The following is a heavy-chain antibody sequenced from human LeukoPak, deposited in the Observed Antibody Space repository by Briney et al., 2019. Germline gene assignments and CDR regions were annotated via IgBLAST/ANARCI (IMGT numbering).Heavy chain of an antibody. Sequence: GGSLRLSCAASGFTFSSYSMSWVRQAPGKGLEWVSYITSSSSTIYYADSVKGRFTISRDNAKNSLYLLMNSLRAEETAVYYCASLKTTVTVDYWGQGTLVTVSS. CDR1: GFTFSSYS. V-gene: IGHV3-48*01. CDR2: ITSSSSTI. D-gene: IGHD4-17*01. CDR3: ASLKTTVTVDY. J-gene: IGHJ4*02.